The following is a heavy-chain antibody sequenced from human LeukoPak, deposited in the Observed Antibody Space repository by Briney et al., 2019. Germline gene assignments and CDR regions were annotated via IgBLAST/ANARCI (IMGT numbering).Heavy chain of an antibody. CDR2: INPNSGGT. V-gene: IGHV1-2*02. J-gene: IGHJ5*02. Sequence: ASVKVSCKASGYTFTGYYMHWVRHAPGQGLELMGWINPNSGGTNYAQKFQGRVTMTRDTSISTAYMELSRLRSDDTGVYYCARDGEATWIQLYFNWFDPWGQGTLVTVSS. CDR1: GYTFTGYY. CDR3: ARDGEATWIQLYFNWFDP. D-gene: IGHD5-18*01.